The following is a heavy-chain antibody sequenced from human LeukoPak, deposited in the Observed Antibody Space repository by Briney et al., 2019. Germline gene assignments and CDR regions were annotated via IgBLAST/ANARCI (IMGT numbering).Heavy chain of an antibody. CDR1: GGSISSSSYY. CDR3: ASTYSSGWYLDY. D-gene: IGHD6-19*01. CDR2: IFYSGST. J-gene: IGHJ4*02. Sequence: PSETLSLTCTVSGGSISSSSYYWGWIRQPPGKGLEWIGSIFYSGSTYYNPSLKSRVTISVDTSKNQFSLKLSSVPAADTAVYYCASTYSSGWYLDYWGQGTLVTVSS. V-gene: IGHV4-39*01.